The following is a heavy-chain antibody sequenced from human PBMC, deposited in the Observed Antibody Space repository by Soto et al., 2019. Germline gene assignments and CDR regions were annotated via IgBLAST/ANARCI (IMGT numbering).Heavy chain of an antibody. V-gene: IGHV3-11*04. D-gene: IGHD2-15*01. CDR2: ISSSGSTI. J-gene: IGHJ4*02. CDR1: GFTFSDYY. CDR3: ATSVRYCSGGSCYFGSFFGY. Sequence: GGSLRLSCAASGFTFSDYYMSWIRQAPGKGLEWFSYISSSGSTIYYADSVKGRFTISRDNAKNSLYLQMNSLRAEGTAVYYCATSVRYCSGGSCYFGSFFGYWGQGTLVTVSS.